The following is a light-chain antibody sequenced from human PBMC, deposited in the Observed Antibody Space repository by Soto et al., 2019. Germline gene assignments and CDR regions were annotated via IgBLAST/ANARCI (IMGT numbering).Light chain of an antibody. CDR3: QQYGSSGT. CDR1: QSFSNNY. V-gene: IGKV3-20*01. Sequence: EIGLTQSPGTLSLSPGERATLSCRASQSFSNNYLAWYEQKPGQAPRLLIYGASNRATGIPDRFSGSGSGTDFTLTISRLEPEDFAVYYCQQYGSSGTFGQGTKVDIK. J-gene: IGKJ1*01. CDR2: GAS.